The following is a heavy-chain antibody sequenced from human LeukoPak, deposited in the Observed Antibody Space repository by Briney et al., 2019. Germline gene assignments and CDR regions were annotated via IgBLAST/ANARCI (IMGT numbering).Heavy chain of an antibody. V-gene: IGHV4-31*03. CDR3: ARDRMGGYDY. CDR2: IYYSGST. CDR1: GGSISSGGYY. D-gene: IGHD3-16*01. J-gene: IGHJ4*02. Sequence: SQTLSLTCTVSGGSISSGGYYWSWIRQHPGKGLEWIGYIYYSGSTYYNPSLKSRVTISVDTSKSQFSLKLSSVTAADTAVYYCARDRMGGYDYWGQGTLVTVSS.